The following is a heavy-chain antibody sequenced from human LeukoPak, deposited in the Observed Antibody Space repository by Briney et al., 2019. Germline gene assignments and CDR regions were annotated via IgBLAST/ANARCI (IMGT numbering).Heavy chain of an antibody. Sequence: ASETLSLTCTVSGGSISSSSYYCGWIRQPPGKGLEWIGSIYYSGSTYYNPSLKSRVTISVDTSKNQFSLKLSSVTAADTAVYYCASQVEDGMDVWGQGTTVTVSS. CDR3: ASQVEDGMDV. CDR1: GGSISSSSYY. V-gene: IGHV4-39*01. CDR2: IYYSGST. J-gene: IGHJ6*02.